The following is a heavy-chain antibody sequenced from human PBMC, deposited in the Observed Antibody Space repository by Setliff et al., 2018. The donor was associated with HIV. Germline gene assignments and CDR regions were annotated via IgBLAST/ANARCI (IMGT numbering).Heavy chain of an antibody. V-gene: IGHV4-31*03. J-gene: IGHJ2*01. CDR1: GVSIVSGGFY. Sequence: SETLSLTCSVSGVSIVSGGFYFSWIRQHPGKGLEWLGTVYYTGKTYYNPSLQSRLTMSADTSKNQLYLKMNSVTAADTAVYYCARALWFGDFRFTGDWYFDLWGRGTLVTVSS. D-gene: IGHD3-10*01. CDR2: VYYTGKT. CDR3: ARALWFGDFRFTGDWYFDL.